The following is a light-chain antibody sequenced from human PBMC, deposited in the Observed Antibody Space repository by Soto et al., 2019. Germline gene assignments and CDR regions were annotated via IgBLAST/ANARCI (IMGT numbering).Light chain of an antibody. CDR3: STWDASLSGRV. Sequence: QSVLTQPPSASGTPGQKVIISCSGASSNIGNNFVSWYQQVPGTAPKLLIYSDDQRPSGVPDRVSGSKSGTSASLAISGLRSEDEADYYCSTWDASLSGRVFGGGTKLTVL. CDR2: SDD. J-gene: IGLJ3*02. V-gene: IGLV1-47*02. CDR1: SSNIGNNF.